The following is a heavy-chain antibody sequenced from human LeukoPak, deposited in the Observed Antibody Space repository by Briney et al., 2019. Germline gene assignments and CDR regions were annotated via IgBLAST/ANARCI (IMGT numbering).Heavy chain of an antibody. D-gene: IGHD3-3*01. CDR1: GFSFSSSW. Sequence: GGSLRLSCAASGFSFSSSWMHWVRQAPGKGLVWVSRINSDGSSTDYADSVKGQFTISRDNAKNTLFLQMNSLRAEDTAVYYCARGAFGGLDYWGQGTLVTVSS. CDR3: ARGAFGGLDY. V-gene: IGHV3-74*01. J-gene: IGHJ4*02. CDR2: INSDGSST.